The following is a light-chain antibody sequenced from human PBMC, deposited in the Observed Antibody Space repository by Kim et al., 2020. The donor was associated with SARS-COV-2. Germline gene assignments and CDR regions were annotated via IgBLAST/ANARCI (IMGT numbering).Light chain of an antibody. CDR1: QGISSY. V-gene: IGKV1-8*01. J-gene: IGKJ2*01. Sequence: AIRMTQSPSSFSASTGDRVTITCRASQGISSYLAWYQQKPGKAPKLLIYAASTLQSGVPSRFSGSGSGTDFILTISCLHSEDFATYYCQQYYSYPYTFGQGTKLEI. CDR2: AAS. CDR3: QQYYSYPYT.